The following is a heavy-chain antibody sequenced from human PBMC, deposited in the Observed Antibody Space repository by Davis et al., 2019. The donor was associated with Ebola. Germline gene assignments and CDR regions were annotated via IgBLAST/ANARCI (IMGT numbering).Heavy chain of an antibody. CDR3: ARDHIVLMVYASSPDF. CDR1: GYTFTSYG. V-gene: IGHV1-46*01. Sequence: ASVTVSCKASGYTFTSYGISWVRQAPGQGLEWMGIINPSGGTTIYAQRFQGRVTMTRDTSTSTVYMELRSLRSEDTAVYYCARDHIVLMVYASSPDFWGQGTLVTVSS. J-gene: IGHJ4*02. CDR2: INPSGGTT. D-gene: IGHD2-8*01.